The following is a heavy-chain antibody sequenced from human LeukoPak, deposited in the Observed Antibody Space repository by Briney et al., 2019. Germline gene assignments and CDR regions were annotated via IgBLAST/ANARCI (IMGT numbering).Heavy chain of an antibody. CDR3: ARDWARDTMIVEK. CDR2: INPNRGGT. Sequence: ASVKVACKASGNTFTGYYMHWVRQAPGQGLEWRGWINPNRGGTNYAQKFQGRVTMTRDTSISTAYMELSRLRSADTAVYYCARDWARDTMIVEKWGQGTLVTVSS. J-gene: IGHJ4*02. D-gene: IGHD3-22*01. V-gene: IGHV1-2*02. CDR1: GNTFTGYY.